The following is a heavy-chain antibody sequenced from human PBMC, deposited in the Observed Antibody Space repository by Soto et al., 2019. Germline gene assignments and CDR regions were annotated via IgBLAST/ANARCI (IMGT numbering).Heavy chain of an antibody. CDR2: IIPMTGTP. CDR3: ARGPILPGATSWLDP. J-gene: IGHJ5*02. V-gene: IGHV1-69*13. Sequence: ASVKVSCKASGGIFSSFSITWVRQVPGHGLEWMGGIIPMTGTPNYAEKFQGRLTLTADASTRTAYLVLSSLKSEDTAVYYCARGPILPGATSWLDPWGQGTVVTVSS. CDR1: GGIFSSFS. D-gene: IGHD2-2*01.